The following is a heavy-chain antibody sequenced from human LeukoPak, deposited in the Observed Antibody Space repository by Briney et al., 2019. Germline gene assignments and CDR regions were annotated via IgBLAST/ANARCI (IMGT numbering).Heavy chain of an antibody. Sequence: PGGSLRLSCAASGFTFSSYSMNWVRQAPGKGLEWVSSISSSSSYIYYADSVKGRFTISRDNAKNSLYLQMNSLRAEDTAVYYCARTTLTFTTSSDLWGGGSLVTVSS. V-gene: IGHV3-21*01. CDR1: GFTFSSYS. CDR3: ARTTLTFTTSSDL. CDR2: ISSSSSYI. D-gene: IGHD3-16*01. J-gene: IGHJ2*01.